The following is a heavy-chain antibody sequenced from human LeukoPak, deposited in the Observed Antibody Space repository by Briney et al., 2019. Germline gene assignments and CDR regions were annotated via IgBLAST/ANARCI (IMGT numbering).Heavy chain of an antibody. CDR2: ISGGAGST. CDR1: GFTSTSYA. V-gene: IGHV3-23*01. Sequence: GGSLRLSCAASGFTSTSYAISWVRQAPGKGLDWVPTISGGAGSTYFADSVKGRFTISRDNSKNMVYLQMNSLRAEDTAVYYCAKPLGATYFDYWGQGTLVTVSS. J-gene: IGHJ4*02. D-gene: IGHD1-26*01. CDR3: AKPLGATYFDY.